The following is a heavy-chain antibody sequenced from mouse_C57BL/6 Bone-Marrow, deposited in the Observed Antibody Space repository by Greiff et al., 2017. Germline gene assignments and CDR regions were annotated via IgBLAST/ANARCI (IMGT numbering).Heavy chain of an antibody. CDR3: AREIGYDYDEGFAY. Sequence: EVQVVESGGGLVKPGGSLKLSCAASGFTFSSYAMSWVRQTPEKRLEWVATISDGGSYTYYPDNVKGRFTISRDNAKNNLYLQMSHLKSEDTAMYYCAREIGYDYDEGFAYWGQGTLVTVSA. CDR2: ISDGGSYT. V-gene: IGHV5-4*01. J-gene: IGHJ3*01. D-gene: IGHD2-4*01. CDR1: GFTFSSYA.